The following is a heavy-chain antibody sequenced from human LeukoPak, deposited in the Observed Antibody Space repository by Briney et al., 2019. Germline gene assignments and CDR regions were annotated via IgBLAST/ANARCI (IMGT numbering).Heavy chain of an antibody. CDR2: ISWNSGSI. D-gene: IGHD6-19*01. CDR1: GFTFDDYA. V-gene: IGHV3-9*01. CDR3: AKAPYSSGWYFIDY. Sequence: PGGSLRLSCAASGFTFDDYAMHWVRHAPGKGLEWVSGISWNSGSIGYADSVKGRFTISRDNAKNSLYLQMNSLRAEDTALYYCAKAPYSSGWYFIDYWGQGTPVTVSS. J-gene: IGHJ4*02.